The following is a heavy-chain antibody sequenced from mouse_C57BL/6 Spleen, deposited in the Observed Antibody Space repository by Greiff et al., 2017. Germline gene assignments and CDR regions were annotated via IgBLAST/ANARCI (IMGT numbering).Heavy chain of an antibody. V-gene: IGHV3-6*01. J-gene: IGHJ4*01. CDR3: ARSVYDGYSPYAMDY. CDR2: ISYDGSN. D-gene: IGHD2-3*01. Sequence: EVQLVESGPGLVKPSQSLSLTCSVTGYSITSGYYWNWIRQFPGNKLEWMGYISYDGSNNYNPSLKNRISITRDTSKNQFFLKLNSVTTEDTATYYCARSVYDGYSPYAMDYWGQGTSVTVSS. CDR1: GYSITSGYY.